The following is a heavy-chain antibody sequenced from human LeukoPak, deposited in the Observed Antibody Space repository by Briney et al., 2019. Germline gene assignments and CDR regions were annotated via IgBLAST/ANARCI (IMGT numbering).Heavy chain of an antibody. CDR2: IYTSGST. J-gene: IGHJ4*02. CDR1: GGSISNFY. Sequence: SETLSLTCTVSGGSISNFYWSWIRQPAGKGLEWIGYIYTSGSTKYNPSLKSRVTLSIDTSKSQFSLKLSSVTAADTAVYYCARGQPRIAAPHYWGQGTLVTVSS. V-gene: IGHV4-4*07. D-gene: IGHD6-6*01. CDR3: ARGQPRIAAPHY.